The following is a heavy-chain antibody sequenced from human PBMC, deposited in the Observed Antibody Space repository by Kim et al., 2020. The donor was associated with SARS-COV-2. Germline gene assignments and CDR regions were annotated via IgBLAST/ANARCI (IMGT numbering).Heavy chain of an antibody. D-gene: IGHD4-17*01. Sequence: SETLSLTCTVSGGSISSGGYYWSWIRQHPGKGLEWIGYIYYSGSTYYNPSLKSRVTISVDTSKNQFSLKLSSVTAADTAVYYCARDQFGGDHREDYYYYGMDVWGQGTTVTVSS. CDR2: IYYSGST. J-gene: IGHJ6*02. CDR1: GGSISSGGYY. CDR3: ARDQFGGDHREDYYYYGMDV. V-gene: IGHV4-31*03.